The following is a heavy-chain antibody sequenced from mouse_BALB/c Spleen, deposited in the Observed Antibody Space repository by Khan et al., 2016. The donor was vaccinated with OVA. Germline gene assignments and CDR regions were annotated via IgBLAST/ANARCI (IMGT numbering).Heavy chain of an antibody. CDR1: GFTFSRYP. CDR2: IGSGGST. CDR3: ARVNGSSGVDY. J-gene: IGHJ2*02. Sequence: EVELVESGGGLVKPGGSLKLSCAASGFTFSRYPMSWVRQTPEKRLEWVASIGSGGSTYPPDSVKGRFTISTDNATNILFLQMSSLRSEDTAMYFCARVNGSSGVDYWGQGTSLTVSS. V-gene: IGHV5-6-5*01. D-gene: IGHD1-1*01.